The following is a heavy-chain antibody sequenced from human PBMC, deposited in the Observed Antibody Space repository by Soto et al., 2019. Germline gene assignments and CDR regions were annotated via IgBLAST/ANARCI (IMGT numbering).Heavy chain of an antibody. CDR2: IYYSGSK. V-gene: IGHV4-59*01. CDR3: ARSDPVPAAIPSWFDP. Sequence: KTSETLSLTCTVSGGSISSYYWSWIRQPPWKGLEWIGYIYYSGSKNYNPSLKSRVTISVDTSKNQFSLKLSSVTAADTAVYYCARSDPVPAAIPSWFDPWGQGTLVPVSS. D-gene: IGHD2-2*02. J-gene: IGHJ5*02. CDR1: GGSISSYY.